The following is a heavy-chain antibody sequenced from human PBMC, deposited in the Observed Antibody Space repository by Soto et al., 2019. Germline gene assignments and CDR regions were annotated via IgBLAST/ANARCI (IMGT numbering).Heavy chain of an antibody. CDR3: AKGHYYDSSGRYSYNGY. Sequence: GGSLRLSCAASGFTFNTYGMHWVRQASGKGLEWVAIISYDGANEYYADSVKGRFTISRDNSKNTVFLQMNSLRTEDTAVYYCAKGHYYDSSGRYSYNGYRGQGXLFTVPS. J-gene: IGHJ4*02. CDR1: GFTFNTYG. V-gene: IGHV3-30*18. CDR2: ISYDGANE. D-gene: IGHD3-22*01.